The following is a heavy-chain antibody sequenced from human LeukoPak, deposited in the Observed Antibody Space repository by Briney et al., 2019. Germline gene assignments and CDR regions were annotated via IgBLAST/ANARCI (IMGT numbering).Heavy chain of an antibody. CDR3: ARHPRSFAGSSGYDY. CDR2: IYYSGST. J-gene: IGHJ4*02. Sequence: SETLSLTCTISGGSISSYYWSWIRQHPGKGLEWIGYIYYSGSTKYNPSLKSRVTISIDTSKNHFSLKLSSLTAADTAVYYCARHPRSFAGSSGYDYWGQGTLVIVSS. V-gene: IGHV4-59*08. CDR1: GGSISSYY. D-gene: IGHD6-19*01.